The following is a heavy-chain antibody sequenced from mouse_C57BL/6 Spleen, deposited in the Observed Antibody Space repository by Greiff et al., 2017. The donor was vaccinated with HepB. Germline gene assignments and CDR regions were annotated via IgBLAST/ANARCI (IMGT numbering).Heavy chain of an antibody. CDR2: IDPSDSYT. CDR3: ARDYYSNYEGFAY. J-gene: IGHJ3*01. Sequence: VQLQQPGAELVRPGTSVKLSCKASGYTFTSYWMHWVKQRPGQGLEWIGVIDPSDSYTNYNQKFKGKATLTVDTSSSTAYMQLSSLTSEDSAVYYCARDYYSNYEGFAYWGQGTLVTVSA. V-gene: IGHV1-59*01. CDR1: GYTFTSYW. D-gene: IGHD2-5*01.